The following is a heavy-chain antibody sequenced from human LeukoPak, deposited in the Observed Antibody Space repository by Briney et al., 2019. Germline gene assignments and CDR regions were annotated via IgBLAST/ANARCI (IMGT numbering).Heavy chain of an antibody. V-gene: IGHV1-69*01. D-gene: IGHD3-16*01. Sequence: GSSVKVSCKASGGTFSSYAISWVRQAPGQGLEWMGGIIPIFGTANYAQKFQGRVTTTADESTSTAYMELSSLRSEDTAVYYCARDPLAYEALGGGYNWFDPWGQGTLVTVSS. CDR2: IIPIFGTA. J-gene: IGHJ5*02. CDR3: ARDPLAYEALGGGYNWFDP. CDR1: GGTFSSYA.